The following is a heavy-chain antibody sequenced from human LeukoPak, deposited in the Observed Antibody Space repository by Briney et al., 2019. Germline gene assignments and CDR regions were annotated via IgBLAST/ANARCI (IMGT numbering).Heavy chain of an antibody. J-gene: IGHJ4*02. CDR1: GFTFSSYW. D-gene: IGHD2-2*02. V-gene: IGHV3-7*01. CDR3: ASLWGYCSSTSCYTLPSIDY. Sequence: GGSLRLSCAASGFTFSSYWMSWVRQAPGKGLEWVANIKQDGSEKYYVDSVKGRFTISRDNAKNSLYLQMNSLRAEDTAVYYCASLWGYCSSTSCYTLPSIDYWAREPWSPSPQ. CDR2: IKQDGSEK.